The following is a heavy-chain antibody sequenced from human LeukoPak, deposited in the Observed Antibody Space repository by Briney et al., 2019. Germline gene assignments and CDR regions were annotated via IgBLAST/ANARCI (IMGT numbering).Heavy chain of an antibody. Sequence: SETLSLTCTVSGGSISSSSYYWGWIRQPPGKGLEWIGSIYYSGSTNYNPSLKNRVTISVDTSKNQFSLKLSSVTAADTAVYYCARRGYCSSTSCYIFDYWGQGTLVTVSS. V-gene: IGHV4-39*07. D-gene: IGHD2-2*01. CDR1: GGSISSSSYY. CDR2: IYYSGST. CDR3: ARRGYCSSTSCYIFDY. J-gene: IGHJ4*02.